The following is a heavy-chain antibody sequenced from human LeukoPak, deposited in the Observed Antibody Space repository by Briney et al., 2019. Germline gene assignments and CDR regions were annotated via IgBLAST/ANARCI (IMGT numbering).Heavy chain of an antibody. J-gene: IGHJ4*02. CDR1: GGSISSYY. Sequence: SETLSLTCTVSGGSISSYYWSWIRQPAGRGLEWIGRIYNSGSTNYNTNYNPSLTSRVTMSVDTSKNQFSLKLNSVSAADTAVYFCARAIWYGSGTTAFDYWGQGTLVTVSP. D-gene: IGHD3-10*01. CDR2: IYNSGST. V-gene: IGHV4-4*07. CDR3: ARAIWYGSGTTAFDY.